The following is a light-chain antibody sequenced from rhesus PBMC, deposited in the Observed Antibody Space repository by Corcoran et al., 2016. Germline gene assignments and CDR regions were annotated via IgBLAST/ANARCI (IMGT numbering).Light chain of an antibody. J-gene: IGKJ1*01. V-gene: IGKV3-42*03. Sequence: EIVMTQSPATLSLSAGERATLSCRASQSVNNRLAWYQQKPGQAPRLLIYGASSRASGIPDRFRGSGSGTEFTLTISSLEPEDFAVYYCQQYSDWWTFGQGTKVEIK. CDR1: QSVNNR. CDR2: GAS. CDR3: QQYSDWWT.